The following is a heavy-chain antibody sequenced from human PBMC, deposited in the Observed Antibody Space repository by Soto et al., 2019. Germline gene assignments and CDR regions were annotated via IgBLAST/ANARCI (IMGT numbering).Heavy chain of an antibody. CDR2: IIPIFGTA. CDR1: GGTFSSYA. V-gene: IGHV1-69*06. D-gene: IGHD3-22*01. CDR3: ADYYDSSGYYRY. Sequence: SVKVSCKASGGTFSSYAISWVRQAPGQGLEWMGGIIPIFGTANYAQKFQGRVTITADKSTSTAYMELSSLRSEDTAVYYCADYYDSSGYYRYWGQGTMVTVSS. J-gene: IGHJ4*02.